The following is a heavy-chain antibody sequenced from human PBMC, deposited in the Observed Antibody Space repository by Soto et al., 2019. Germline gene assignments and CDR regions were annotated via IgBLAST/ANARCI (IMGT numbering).Heavy chain of an antibody. D-gene: IGHD2-2*01. CDR1: GGSISSKSYS. CDR2: FYYSENT. Sequence: QLQLQESGPGLLKPSETLSLTCSVSGGSISSKSYSWGWIRQPPGKGLEWIGTFYYSENTYYNPSLKSRVTLSVDTSKNQFSLKLSSVTAADTAVYYCAKLAGYCSGNSCHGDYAMDVWGQGTTVTVSS. V-gene: IGHV4-39*01. J-gene: IGHJ6*02. CDR3: AKLAGYCSGNSCHGDYAMDV.